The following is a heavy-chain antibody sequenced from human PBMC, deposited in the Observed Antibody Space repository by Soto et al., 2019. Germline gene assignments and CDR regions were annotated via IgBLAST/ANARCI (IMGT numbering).Heavy chain of an antibody. V-gene: IGHV4-34*01. Sequence: QVQLRQWGAGLLKPSETLSLTCAVYGGSFSGYFWTWIRQSPGKGLEWIGEVNHRGSNNCNPSLESRVTISVDTSKNQFSLKLSSVTAADSAVYHCARGNYYDGSGQVDYWDQGTLVTVAS. CDR2: VNHRGSN. CDR3: ARGNYYDGSGQVDY. J-gene: IGHJ4*02. D-gene: IGHD3-22*01. CDR1: GGSFSGYF.